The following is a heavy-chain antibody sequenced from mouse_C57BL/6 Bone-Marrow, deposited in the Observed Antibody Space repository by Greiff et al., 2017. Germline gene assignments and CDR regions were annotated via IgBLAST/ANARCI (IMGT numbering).Heavy chain of an antibody. CDR1: GYTFTSYD. J-gene: IGHJ4*01. D-gene: IGHD1-1*01. V-gene: IGHV1-85*01. CDR2: IYPRDGST. CDR3: ARHFDYYGSGYAMDY. Sequence: VQLQQSGPELVKPGASVQLSCKASGYTFTSYDINWVKPRPGQGLEWIGWIYPRDGSTKYNEKFKGKATLTVDTSSSTAYMERHSLTSEDSAVYFCARHFDYYGSGYAMDYWGQGTSVTVSS.